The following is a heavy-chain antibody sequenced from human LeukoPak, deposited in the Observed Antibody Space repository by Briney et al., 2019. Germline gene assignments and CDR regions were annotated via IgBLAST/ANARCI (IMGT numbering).Heavy chain of an antibody. CDR1: GFIFDDYA. J-gene: IGHJ6*02. CDR2: ISWNSGSI. CDR3: AKDMVATTNPPLMDV. Sequence: GGSLRLSCAASGFIFDDYAMHWVRQAQGKGLEWVSSISWNSGSIDYADSVKGRFTISRDNVKKSLYLQMNSLKTEDTALYYCAKDMVATTNPPLMDVWGQGTTVTVSS. V-gene: IGHV3-9*01. D-gene: IGHD5-12*01.